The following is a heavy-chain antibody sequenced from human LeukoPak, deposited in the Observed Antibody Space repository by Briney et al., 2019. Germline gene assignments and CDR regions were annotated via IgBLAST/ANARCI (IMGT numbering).Heavy chain of an antibody. CDR3: ARNLGPLVIDPAAGTFEP. D-gene: IGHD6-13*01. CDR1: GYTFTSYG. CDR2: ISAYNGNT. J-gene: IGHJ5*02. V-gene: IGHV1-18*01. Sequence: ASVKVSCKASGYTFTSYGISWLRHAPGQRLEWMGWISAYNGNTNYAQKLQGRVTMTTDTSTSTAYMELRSLRSEHTAMYRCARNLGPLVIDPAAGTFEPRGQGNLVTVPS.